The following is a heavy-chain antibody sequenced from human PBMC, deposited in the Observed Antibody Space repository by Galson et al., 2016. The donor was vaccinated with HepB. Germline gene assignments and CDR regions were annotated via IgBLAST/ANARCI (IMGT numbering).Heavy chain of an antibody. CDR3: ARSYLLGRGFGS. CDR1: GDSVSNNNAG. J-gene: IGHJ4*02. V-gene: IGHV6-1*01. CDR2: TYYRSKWHF. D-gene: IGHD7-27*01. Sequence: CAISGDSVSNNNAGWYWIRQSPSRGLEWLGRTYYRSKWHFDYADSVISRITINPDTSKNQFSLQPNSVTPEDTAIYYCARSYLLGRGFGSWGQGTLVTVSS.